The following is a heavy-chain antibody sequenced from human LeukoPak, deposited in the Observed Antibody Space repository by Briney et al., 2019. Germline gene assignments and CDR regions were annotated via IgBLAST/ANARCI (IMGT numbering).Heavy chain of an antibody. CDR3: AREDGYKPPED. CDR1: RFTFSNYA. D-gene: IGHD5-24*01. Sequence: GGSLRLSCAASRFTFSNYAMSWVRQAPGKGLEGVSAITGNGDYTDYADSVKGRFTISRDNSKNTAYLPMNSLGAEDTAVYYCAREDGYKPPEDWGQGTLVTVSS. CDR2: ITGNGDYT. J-gene: IGHJ4*02. V-gene: IGHV3-23*01.